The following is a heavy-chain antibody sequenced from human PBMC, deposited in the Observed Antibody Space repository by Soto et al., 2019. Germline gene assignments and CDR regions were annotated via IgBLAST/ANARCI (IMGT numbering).Heavy chain of an antibody. Sequence: SVKVSCKASGYTFTSYGISWVRQAPGQGLEWMGGIIPIFGTANYAQKFQGRVTITADESTSTAYMGLSSLRSEDTAVYYCAREVGAASAHFDYWGQGTLVTVSS. D-gene: IGHD1-26*01. CDR3: AREVGAASAHFDY. J-gene: IGHJ4*02. CDR2: IIPIFGTA. CDR1: GYTFTSYG. V-gene: IGHV1-69*13.